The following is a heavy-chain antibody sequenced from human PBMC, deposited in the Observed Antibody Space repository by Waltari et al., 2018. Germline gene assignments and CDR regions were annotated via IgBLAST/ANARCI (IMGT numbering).Heavy chain of an antibody. Sequence: QVLLQESGPELVKPSETLSLSCTVHGDTISSYHWSWIRQPPRKGLEWIGYIYYPGTTNYNPSLKSRVTISLGTSKNQVSLGLSYVTAADTAVYYCARGDTTGVVYYYMDVWSKGTTVTVSS. V-gene: IGHV4-59*01. CDR1: GDTISSYH. J-gene: IGHJ6*03. CDR2: IYYPGTT. CDR3: ARGDTTGVVYYYMDV. D-gene: IGHD4-17*01.